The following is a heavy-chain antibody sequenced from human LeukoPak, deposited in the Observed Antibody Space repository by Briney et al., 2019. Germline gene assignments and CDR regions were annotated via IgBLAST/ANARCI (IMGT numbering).Heavy chain of an antibody. CDR1: GYTFTSYG. D-gene: IGHD2-2*01. V-gene: IGHV1-18*01. CDR3: ARDWARLTYCTSINCPDAFDL. Sequence: ASVKVSCKASGYTFTSYGISWVRQAPGQGLEWMGWISAYNGNTNYAQKLQGRVTMATDTSTSTAYMELRSLRSDDTAVYYCARDWARLTYCTSINCPDAFDLWGQGTMVTVSS. CDR2: ISAYNGNT. J-gene: IGHJ3*01.